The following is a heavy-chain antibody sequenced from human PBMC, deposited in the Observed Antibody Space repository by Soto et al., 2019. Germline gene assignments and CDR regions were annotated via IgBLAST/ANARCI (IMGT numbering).Heavy chain of an antibody. J-gene: IGHJ4*02. CDR2: INHSGST. CDR3: ARDKITCLFDY. CDR1: GGSFSGYY. Sequence: QVQLQQWGAGLLKPSETLALTCAVYGGSFSGYYWTWIRPPPGTGLEWIGEINHSGSTNYNPSLKSRVTISVGTSKNQFSLKLTSVTAADTAVYYCARDKITCLFDYWGQGTLVTVSS. D-gene: IGHD3-10*01. V-gene: IGHV4-34*01.